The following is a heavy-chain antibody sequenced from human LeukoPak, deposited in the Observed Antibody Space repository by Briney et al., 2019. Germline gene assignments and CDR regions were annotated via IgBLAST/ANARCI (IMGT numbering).Heavy chain of an antibody. CDR3: AKDMRGVDTGSYISEF. D-gene: IGHD1-26*01. Sequence: PGGSLTLTCAASGFTFSNYAMNWVRQAPGKGLEWVSTISAGANSAYYTDSVKGRFTISRDNSKNSLYLQINSLGAEDTAVYFCAKDMRGVDTGSYISEFWGQGTLVTVSP. CDR2: ISAGANSA. V-gene: IGHV3-23*01. CDR1: GFTFSNYA. J-gene: IGHJ4*02.